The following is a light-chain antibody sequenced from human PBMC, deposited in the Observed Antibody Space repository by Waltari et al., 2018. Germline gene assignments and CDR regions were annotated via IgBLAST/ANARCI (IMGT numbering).Light chain of an antibody. J-gene: IGLJ3*02. V-gene: IGLV2-8*01. Sequence: QSALTQPPSASGSPGQSVTISCTGTSSDVGGYNYVSWFQQRPGKAPKVMIYEVSKRPSGVPDHFSGSKSGNTASLIVSGLQAEDEADYYCSSYAGSKFWVFGGGTKLTVL. CDR2: EVS. CDR3: SSYAGSKFWV. CDR1: SSDVGGYNY.